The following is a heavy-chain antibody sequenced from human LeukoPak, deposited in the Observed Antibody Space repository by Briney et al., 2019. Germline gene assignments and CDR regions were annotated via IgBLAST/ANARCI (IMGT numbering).Heavy chain of an antibody. Sequence: GGSLRLSCAASGFTFSSYSMNWVRQAPGKGLEWVSSISSSSSYIYYADSVKGRFTISRDNAKNSLYLQMNSLRAVDTAVYYCARARAMVRGVIVDYFDYWGQGTLVTVSS. CDR3: ARARAMVRGVIVDYFDY. CDR2: ISSSSSYI. J-gene: IGHJ4*02. V-gene: IGHV3-21*01. CDR1: GFTFSSYS. D-gene: IGHD3-10*01.